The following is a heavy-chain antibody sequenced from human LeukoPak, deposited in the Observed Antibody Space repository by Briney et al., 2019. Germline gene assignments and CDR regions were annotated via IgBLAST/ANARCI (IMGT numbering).Heavy chain of an antibody. CDR2: ISSNGGRT. Sequence: GGSLILSCAASGFTFRSYGMHWVRQAPGKGLEYVSAISSNGGRTYYANSVKGRFTISRDNSRNTLYLQMGSLRAEDMAVYYCATYYYDSGGFHFHHWGQGTLVTVSS. D-gene: IGHD3-22*01. CDR1: GFTFRSYG. V-gene: IGHV3-64*01. J-gene: IGHJ1*01. CDR3: ATYYYDSGGFHFHH.